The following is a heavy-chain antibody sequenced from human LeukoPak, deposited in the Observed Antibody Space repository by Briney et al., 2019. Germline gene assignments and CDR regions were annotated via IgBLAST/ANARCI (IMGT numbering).Heavy chain of an antibody. CDR3: ARDHGYYDSSGSPDY. CDR1: GFTFSSYG. Sequence: SGGSLRLSCAASGFTFSSYGMHWVRQAPGKGLEWVAVIWYDGSNKYYADSVEGRFTISRDNSKNTLYLQMNSLRAEDTAVYYCARDHGYYDSSGSPDYWGQRTLVTVSS. V-gene: IGHV3-33*01. D-gene: IGHD3-22*01. J-gene: IGHJ4*02. CDR2: IWYDGSNK.